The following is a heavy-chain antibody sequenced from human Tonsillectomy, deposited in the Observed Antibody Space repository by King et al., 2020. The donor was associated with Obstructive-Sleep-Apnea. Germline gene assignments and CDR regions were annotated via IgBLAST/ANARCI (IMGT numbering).Heavy chain of an antibody. D-gene: IGHD6-13*01. CDR2: IGWSSGDI. J-gene: IGHJ4*02. CDR3: VKERHSSSWYYFEY. CDR1: GFTFHDYA. V-gene: IGHV3-9*01. Sequence: VQLVESGGGLVQPGRSLRLSCAVSGFTFHDYAMRWVRQAPGKGLEWVSGIGWSSGDIGYADSVKGRFTTSRDNTKNSLDLQMNSLRAEDTALYYCVKERHSSSWYYFEYWGQGTLVTVSS.